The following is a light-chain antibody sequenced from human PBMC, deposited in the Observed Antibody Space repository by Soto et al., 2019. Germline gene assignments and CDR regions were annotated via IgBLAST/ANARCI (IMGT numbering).Light chain of an antibody. J-gene: IGKJ4*01. V-gene: IGKV2-28*01. Sequence: DIVMTQSPLSLPVTPGEPASISCRSSQSLLHSNAYNYLNWYLQKPVQSPQLLISLGSNRAAGVPDRFRGRGSGKDFALKVSRVEAADVGVYFCMQALQTPITFGGGTKVEIK. CDR1: QSLLHSNAYNY. CDR2: LGS. CDR3: MQALQTPIT.